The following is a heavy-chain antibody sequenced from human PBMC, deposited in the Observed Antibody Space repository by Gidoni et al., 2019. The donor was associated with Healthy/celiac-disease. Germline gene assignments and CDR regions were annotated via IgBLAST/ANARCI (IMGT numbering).Heavy chain of an antibody. CDR3: ARMGDYDYIWGSYRKGDLDY. CDR2: ISAYNGNT. CDR1: GFTVTSYA. Sequence: QVLLLQSGAEVKKPGASVKVPCQASGFTVTSYAISWVQQDPGQGLEWMGWISAYNGNTNYAQKLQGRDTMTTDTSASTAYMELRSLRSDDTAVYYCARMGDYDYIWGSYRKGDLDYWGQGTLVTVSS. J-gene: IGHJ4*02. D-gene: IGHD3-16*02. V-gene: IGHV1-18*01.